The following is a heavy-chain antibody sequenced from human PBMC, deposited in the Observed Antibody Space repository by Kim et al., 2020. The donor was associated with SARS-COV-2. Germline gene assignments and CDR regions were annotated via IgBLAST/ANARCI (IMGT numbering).Heavy chain of an antibody. CDR3: ARELEIWTMAVLIGVPTYYNGLDV. CDR1: GFNFNDYG. Sequence: GGSLRLSCVGFGFNFNDYGINWVRQAPGKGLEWISYISRTSGSIYYADSVKGRFTIARDKAGKSVFLQMNSLRDDDTAVYYCARELEIWTMAVLIGVPTYYNGLDVWGQGTTVTVSS. D-gene: IGHD6-19*01. V-gene: IGHV3-48*02. J-gene: IGHJ6*02. CDR2: ISRTSGSI.